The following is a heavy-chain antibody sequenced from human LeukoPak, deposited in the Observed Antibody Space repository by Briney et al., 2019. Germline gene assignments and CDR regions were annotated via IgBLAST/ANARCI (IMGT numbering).Heavy chain of an antibody. CDR3: ARGTYDFWSGYRGFPDY. D-gene: IGHD3-3*01. CDR1: GGTFSSYA. V-gene: IGHV1-69*04. J-gene: IGHJ4*02. CDR2: IIPILGIA. Sequence: SVKVSCKASGGTFSSYAISWVRQAPGQGLEWMGRIIPILGIANYAQKFQGRVTITADKSTSTAYMELSSLRSEDTAVYYCARGTYDFWSGYRGFPDYWGQGTLVTVSS.